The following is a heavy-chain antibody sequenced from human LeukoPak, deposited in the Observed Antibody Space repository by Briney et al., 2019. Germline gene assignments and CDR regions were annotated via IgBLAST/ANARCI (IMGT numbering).Heavy chain of an antibody. J-gene: IGHJ4*02. CDR3: ARASNSRPDY. Sequence: SETMSLTCAVYGGSFSGYYWSWIRQPPGKGLEWIGEINHSGSTNYNPSLKSRVTISVDTSKNQSSLKLSSVTAADTAVYYCARASNSRPDYWGQGTLVTVSS. D-gene: IGHD2-21*01. CDR1: GGSFSGYY. CDR2: INHSGST. V-gene: IGHV4-34*01.